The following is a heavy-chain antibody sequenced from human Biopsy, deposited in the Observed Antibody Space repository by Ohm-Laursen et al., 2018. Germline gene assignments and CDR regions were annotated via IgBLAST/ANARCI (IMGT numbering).Heavy chain of an antibody. CDR2: NIPILGTG. J-gene: IGHJ1*01. D-gene: IGHD3-9*01. CDR3: ATKLTGYFHH. Sequence: SVKASCKAPGGTFSNYGVNWVRQAPGQGLEWLGGNIPILGTGNYAQKFQDRVTVAADTSTSTATMELCSLRSDDTAVYYCATKLTGYFHHWGQGTLVIVSS. V-gene: IGHV1-69*06. CDR1: GGTFSNYG.